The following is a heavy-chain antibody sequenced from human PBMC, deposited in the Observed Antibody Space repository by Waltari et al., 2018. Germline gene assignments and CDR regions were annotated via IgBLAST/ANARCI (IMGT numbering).Heavy chain of an antibody. V-gene: IGHV3-43*01. Sequence: EVQLVESGGVVVQPGGSLRLSCAASGFTFDDYTMHWVRQAPGKGLEWVSLISWDGGSTYYADSVKGRFTISRDNSKNSLYLQMNSLRTEDTALYYCAKGITTRADIAAPDYWGQGTLVTVSS. CDR3: AKGITTRADIAAPDY. CDR2: ISWDGGST. J-gene: IGHJ4*02. CDR1: GFTFDDYT. D-gene: IGHD6-6*01.